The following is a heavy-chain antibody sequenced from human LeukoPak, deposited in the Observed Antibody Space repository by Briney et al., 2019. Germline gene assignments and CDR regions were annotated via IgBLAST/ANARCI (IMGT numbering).Heavy chain of an antibody. D-gene: IGHD3-22*01. J-gene: IGHJ4*02. V-gene: IGHV4-31*03. CDR3: ARAANYYDSSGYYGNFDY. Sequence: SQTLSLTCTVSGGSISSGGYYWSWIRQHPGKGLEWIGYIYYSGSTYYNPSLKSRVTISVDTSKNQFSLKLSSVTAADTAVYYRARAANYYDSSGYYGNFDYWGQGTLVTVSS. CDR1: GGSISSGGYY. CDR2: IYYSGST.